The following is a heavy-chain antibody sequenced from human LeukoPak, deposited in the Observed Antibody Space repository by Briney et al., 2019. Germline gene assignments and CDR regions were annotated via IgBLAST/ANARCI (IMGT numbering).Heavy chain of an antibody. Sequence: GGSLRLSCAASGFTFSSYSMNWVRQAPGKGLEWVSSISSSSSYIYYADSVKGRFTISRDNAKNSLYLQMNSLRAGDTAVYYCARDTYYDILTGPSRLDVWGKGTTVTVSS. CDR3: ARDTYYDILTGPSRLDV. J-gene: IGHJ6*04. CDR2: ISSSSSYI. CDR1: GFTFSSYS. D-gene: IGHD3-9*01. V-gene: IGHV3-21*01.